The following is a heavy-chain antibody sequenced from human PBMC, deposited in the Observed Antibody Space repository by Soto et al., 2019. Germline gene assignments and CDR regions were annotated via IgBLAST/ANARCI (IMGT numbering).Heavy chain of an antibody. D-gene: IGHD2-2*01. Sequence: SVKVSCKASGGTFSSYAISWVRQAPGQGLEWMGGIIPIFGTANYAQKFQGRVTITADEPTSTAYMELSSLRSEDTAVYYCARDPVVPAALPPYYYYYYGMDVWGQGTTVTVSS. CDR1: GGTFSSYA. J-gene: IGHJ6*02. CDR3: ARDPVVPAALPPYYYYYYGMDV. CDR2: IIPIFGTA. V-gene: IGHV1-69*13.